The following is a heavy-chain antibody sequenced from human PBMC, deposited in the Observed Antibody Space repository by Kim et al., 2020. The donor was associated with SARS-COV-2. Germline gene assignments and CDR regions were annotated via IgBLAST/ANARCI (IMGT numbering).Heavy chain of an antibody. D-gene: IGHD6-6*01. Sequence: GGSLRLSCAASGFSVISTFMSWVRQAPGKGLEWVSVIYSDGRTVYADSVKGRFTVSRDDSKNTLYLQMNSLRDQDTAVYYCAGYSSSSGWLDPWGQGTLVTVSS. CDR3: AGYSSSSGWLDP. CDR1: GFSVISTF. CDR2: IYSDGRT. V-gene: IGHV3-53*01. J-gene: IGHJ5*02.